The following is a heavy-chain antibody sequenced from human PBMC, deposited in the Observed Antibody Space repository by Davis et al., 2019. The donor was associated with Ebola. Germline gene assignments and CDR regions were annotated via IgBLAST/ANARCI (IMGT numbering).Heavy chain of an antibody. Sequence: PSETLSLTCAISGDGVSINSAGWNWIRQSPSRGLEWLGRTYYNSKWFSDYAVSVKGRIIINADPSKNQFSLELNSVTPDDTAAYYCARGWLRTGMDVWGKGTTVTVSS. CDR3: ARGWLRTGMDV. CDR1: GDGVSINSAG. D-gene: IGHD5-12*01. CDR2: TYYNSKWFS. J-gene: IGHJ6*04. V-gene: IGHV6-1*01.